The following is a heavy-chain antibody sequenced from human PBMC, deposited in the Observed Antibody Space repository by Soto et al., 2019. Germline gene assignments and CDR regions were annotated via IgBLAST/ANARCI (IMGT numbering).Heavy chain of an antibody. Sequence: GGSLRLSCAASGFTFSSYSMNWVRQAPGKGLEWVSSISSSSYIYYADSVKGRFTISRDNAKNSLYLQMNSLRAEDTAVYYCARGEGDDFWSGYSLGFDYWGQGTLVTVSS. CDR1: GFTFSSYS. CDR3: ARGEGDDFWSGYSLGFDY. J-gene: IGHJ4*02. CDR2: ISSSSYI. V-gene: IGHV3-21*01. D-gene: IGHD3-3*01.